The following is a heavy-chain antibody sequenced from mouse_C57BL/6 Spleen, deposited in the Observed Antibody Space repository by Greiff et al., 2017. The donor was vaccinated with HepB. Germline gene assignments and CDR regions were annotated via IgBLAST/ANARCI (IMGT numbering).Heavy chain of an antibody. CDR2: IDPNSGGT. V-gene: IGHV1-72*01. CDR3: ARVLITTVVATGYFDY. J-gene: IGHJ2*01. CDR1: GYTFTSYW. Sequence: VQLQQPGAELVKPGASVKLSCKASGYTFTSYWMHWVKQRPGRGLEWIGRIDPNSGGTKYNEKFKSKATLTVDKPSSTAYMQLSSLTSEDSAVYYCARVLITTVVATGYFDYWGQGTTLTVSS. D-gene: IGHD1-1*01.